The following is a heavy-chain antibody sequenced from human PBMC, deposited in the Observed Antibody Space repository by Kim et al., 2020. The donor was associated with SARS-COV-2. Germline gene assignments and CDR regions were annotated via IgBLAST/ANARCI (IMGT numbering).Heavy chain of an antibody. J-gene: IGHJ4*02. D-gene: IGHD6-19*01. CDR3: VKQEIGWAFDY. CDR2: T. V-gene: IGHV3-23*01. Sequence: TVYADSVKSRFNISRDDARNEVYLQMSRLGAEDTAVYFCVKQEIGWAFDYWGQGTLVTVSS.